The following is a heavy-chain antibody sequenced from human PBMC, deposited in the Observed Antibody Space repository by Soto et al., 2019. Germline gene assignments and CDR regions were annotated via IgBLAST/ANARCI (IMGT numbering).Heavy chain of an antibody. CDR3: ARRARPDVYCMDV. D-gene: IGHD6-6*01. CDR1: GGTFSSYA. CDR2: IIPIFGTA. V-gene: IGHV1-69*13. J-gene: IGHJ6*04. Sequence: SVKVSCKASGGTFSSYAISWVRQAPGQGLEWMGGIIPIFGTANYAQKFQGRVTITADESTSTAYMELSSLRSEDTAVYYCARRARPDVYCMDVWGKGTTVTVSS.